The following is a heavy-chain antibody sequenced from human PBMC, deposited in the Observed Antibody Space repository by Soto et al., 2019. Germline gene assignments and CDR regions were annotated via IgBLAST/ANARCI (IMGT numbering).Heavy chain of an antibody. D-gene: IGHD2-2*01. CDR3: ASNTLVPADMDWYFEL. V-gene: IGHV1-69*02. CDR2: IIPKLGLP. CDR1: GGTFNAYT. J-gene: IGHJ2*01. Sequence: QVQLVQSGAEVKKPGSSVKVSCKASGGTFNAYTITWVRQAPGQGLEWMGRIIPKLGLPHYAQRFLGRVTLAADISPPTAYMELSSLTFEDTAVYYCASNTLVPADMDWYFELWGRGTLVTVSS.